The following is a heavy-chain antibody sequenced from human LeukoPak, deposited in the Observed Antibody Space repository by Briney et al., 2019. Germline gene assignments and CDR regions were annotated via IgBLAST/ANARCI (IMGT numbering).Heavy chain of an antibody. D-gene: IGHD3-3*01. CDR1: GFTFSSYV. Sequence: GRSLRLSCAASGFTFSSYVLHWVRQAPGKGLEWVAVISYDGSNKYYADSVKGRFTISRDNSKNTLYLQMNSLRAEDTAVYYCARDVDPNYDFWSGYHSYIDYWGQGTLVTVSS. CDR2: ISYDGSNK. J-gene: IGHJ4*02. CDR3: ARDVDPNYDFWSGYHSYIDY. V-gene: IGHV3-30-3*01.